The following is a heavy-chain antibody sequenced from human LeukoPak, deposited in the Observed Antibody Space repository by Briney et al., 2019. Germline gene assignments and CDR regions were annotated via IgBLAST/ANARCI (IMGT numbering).Heavy chain of an antibody. D-gene: IGHD3-3*01. CDR1: GYTLTELS. J-gene: IGHJ4*02. CDR2: FDPEDGET. Sequence: ASVKVSCKVSGYTLTELSMHWVRQAPGKGLEWMGGFDPEDGETIYAQKFQGRVTMTEGTSTDTAYMELSSLRSEDTAVYYCATSIFGGYYFDYWGQGTLVTVSS. CDR3: ATSIFGGYYFDY. V-gene: IGHV1-24*01.